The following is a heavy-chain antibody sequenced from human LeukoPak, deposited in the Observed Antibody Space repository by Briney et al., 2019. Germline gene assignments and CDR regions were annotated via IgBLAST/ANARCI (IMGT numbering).Heavy chain of an antibody. V-gene: IGHV3-23*01. Sequence: GGSLRLSCAASGFTFSSYVMNWVRQAPGKGLEWVSSISDNGVTRYYADSVKGRFTISRDNSDNTVYLQMDSLRAEDTAIYYCAKAPAPYYYYYGMDVWGQGTAVTVSS. CDR1: GFTFSSYV. CDR2: ISDNGVTR. CDR3: AKAPAPYYYYYGMDV. J-gene: IGHJ6*02.